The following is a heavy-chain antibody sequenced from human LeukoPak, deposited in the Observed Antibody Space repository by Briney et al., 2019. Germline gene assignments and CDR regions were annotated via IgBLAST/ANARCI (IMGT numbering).Heavy chain of an antibody. CDR3: ARGGSGSRSAYYFDY. Sequence: PSETLSLTCTVSGGSISSGSYYWSWIRQPAGKGLEWIGRIYTSGSTNYNPSLKSRVTISVDTSKNQFSLKLSSVTAADTAVYYCARGGSGSRSAYYFDYWGQGTLVTVSS. CDR2: IYTSGST. CDR1: GGSISSGSYY. V-gene: IGHV4-61*02. J-gene: IGHJ4*02. D-gene: IGHD3-10*01.